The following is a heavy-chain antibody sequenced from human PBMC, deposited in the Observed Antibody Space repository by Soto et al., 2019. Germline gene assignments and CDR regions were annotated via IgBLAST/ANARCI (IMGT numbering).Heavy chain of an antibody. Sequence: QVQLVQSGAEVKKPGSSVKVSCKASGGTFSSYAISWVRQAPGQGLEWMGGIIPIFGTANYAQKFQGRVTITADESKSTAYLELSSLRSEDTDVYYCARDLWPQPPNYYDSSGYLFAYWGQGTLVTVSS. D-gene: IGHD3-22*01. J-gene: IGHJ4*02. CDR2: IIPIFGTA. V-gene: IGHV1-69*01. CDR3: ARDLWPQPPNYYDSSGYLFAY. CDR1: GGTFSSYA.